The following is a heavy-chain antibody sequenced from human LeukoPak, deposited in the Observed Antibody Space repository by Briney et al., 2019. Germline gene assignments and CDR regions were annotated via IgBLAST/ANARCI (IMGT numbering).Heavy chain of an antibody. D-gene: IGHD2-2*01. J-gene: IGHJ4*02. Sequence: PGGSLRLSCAASGFTFSSYSMNWVRQAPGKGLEWVSYISSSSSTIYYADSVKGRFTISRDDAKNSLYLQMNSLRAEDTAVYYCARDLVPAAPYYFDYWGQGTLVTVSS. CDR3: ARDLVPAAPYYFDY. V-gene: IGHV3-48*01. CDR2: ISSSSSTI. CDR1: GFTFSSYS.